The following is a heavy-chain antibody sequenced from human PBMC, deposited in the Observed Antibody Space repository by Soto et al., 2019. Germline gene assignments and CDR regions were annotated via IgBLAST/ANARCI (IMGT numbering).Heavy chain of an antibody. CDR2: IYSGGYT. CDR3: AITSRDYYDSSGYP. J-gene: IGHJ5*02. D-gene: IGHD3-22*01. V-gene: IGHV3-53*01. Sequence: GGSLRLSCAVSGFTVSNNYMSWVRQAPGKGLEGVSVIYSGGYTAYGDSVKGRFTISRDNSKNTLYLQMNSLRADDTAVYYCAITSRDYYDSSGYPWGQGTLVTVS. CDR1: GFTVSNNY.